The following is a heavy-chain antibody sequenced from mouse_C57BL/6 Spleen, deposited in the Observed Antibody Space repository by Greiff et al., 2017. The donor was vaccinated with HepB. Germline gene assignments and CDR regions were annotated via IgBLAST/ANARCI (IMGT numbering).Heavy chain of an antibody. Sequence: EVQRVESGGGLVQPGGSLKLSCAASGFTFSDYGMAWVRQAPRKGPEWVAVISNLAYSIYYADTVTGRFTISRENAKNTLYLEMSSLMSEDTAMYYCARTGTEYAMDYWAQGTSVTVSS. J-gene: IGHJ4*01. D-gene: IGHD4-1*01. CDR1: GFTFSDYG. CDR3: ARTGTEYAMDY. V-gene: IGHV5-15*01. CDR2: ISNLAYSI.